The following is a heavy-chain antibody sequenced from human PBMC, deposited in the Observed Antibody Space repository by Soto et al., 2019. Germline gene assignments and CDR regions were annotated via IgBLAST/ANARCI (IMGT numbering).Heavy chain of an antibody. D-gene: IGHD1-20*01. CDR3: ARGGDNWNYFYYYGMDV. J-gene: IGHJ6*02. Sequence: SETLSLTCAVYGGSFSGYYWSWIRQPPGKGLEWIGEINHSGSTNYNPSLKSRVTISVDTSKNQFSLKLSSVTAADTAVYYCARGGDNWNYFYYYGMDVWVPGTTVTVSS. CDR2: INHSGST. CDR1: GGSFSGYY. V-gene: IGHV4-34*01.